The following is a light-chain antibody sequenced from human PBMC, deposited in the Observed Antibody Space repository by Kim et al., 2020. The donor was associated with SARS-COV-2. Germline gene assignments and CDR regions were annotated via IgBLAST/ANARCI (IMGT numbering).Light chain of an antibody. V-gene: IGKV3-20*01. CDR1: QSVYSGY. J-gene: IGKJ2*01. Sequence: EVVLTQSPGTLSLSPGERATISCRASQSVYSGYFGWYQQKPGQAPRLLIYGASNRATGIPDRFSGSGSGTDFSLTISRLEPEDFAVYYCQQYTESSFTFGQGTKLEI. CDR2: GAS. CDR3: QQYTESSFT.